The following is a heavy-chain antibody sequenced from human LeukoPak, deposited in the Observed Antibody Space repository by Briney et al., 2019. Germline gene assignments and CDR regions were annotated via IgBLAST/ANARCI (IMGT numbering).Heavy chain of an antibody. Sequence: PGGSLRLSSAASGFTFSSYGMHWVRQAPGKGLEWVAVIWYDGSNKYYAESVKGRFTISRDNSKNTLYLQMNSLRAEDTAVYYCARDGYYYDSSGYFDYWGQGTLVTVSS. CDR3: ARDGYYYDSSGYFDY. V-gene: IGHV3-33*01. D-gene: IGHD3-22*01. CDR2: IWYDGSNK. CDR1: GFTFSSYG. J-gene: IGHJ4*02.